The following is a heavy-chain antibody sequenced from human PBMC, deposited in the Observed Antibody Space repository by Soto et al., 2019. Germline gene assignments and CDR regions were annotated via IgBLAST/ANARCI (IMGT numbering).Heavy chain of an antibody. J-gene: IGHJ6*01. CDR1: SGPSKSHN. Sequence: PSETLSLTCTVSSGPSKSHNWGWIRQPPGRGLEWIGYVYDTWSTSYNPSLKSRVTVSADTSTNRISLTLRFVTAADTAVYYCVRQGIGFLHGLVDVWGQGTTVNVS. V-gene: IGHV4-59*08. CDR3: VRQGIGFLHGLVDV. D-gene: IGHD3-10*01. CDR2: VYDTWST.